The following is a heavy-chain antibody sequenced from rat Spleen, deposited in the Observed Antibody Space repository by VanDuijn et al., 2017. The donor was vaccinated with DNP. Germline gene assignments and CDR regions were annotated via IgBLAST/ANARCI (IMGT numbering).Heavy chain of an antibody. V-gene: IGHV2-6*01. CDR1: GFSLTSHT. CDR2: MSSGGGT. Sequence: QVQLKESGPGLVQPSQTLSLTCTVSGFSLTSHTIIWVRQPPGKGLEWIAAMSSGGGTYYNSVLKSRLSISRDTSKSQVFLKMNSLQTEDTATYYCARGGAYWGQGTLVTVSS. J-gene: IGHJ3*01. CDR3: ARGGAY.